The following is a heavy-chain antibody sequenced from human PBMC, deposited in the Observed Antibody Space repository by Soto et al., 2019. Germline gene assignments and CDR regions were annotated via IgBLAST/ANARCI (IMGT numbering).Heavy chain of an antibody. CDR2: ISPYNDNT. D-gene: IGHD1-1*01. J-gene: IGHJ6*02. CDR3: ARDSMVVGTSPYYGMDV. V-gene: IGHV1-18*04. CDR1: GYMFNNYG. Sequence: ASLTFTCKASGYMFNNYGITWVRQAPGQGLEWMAWISPYNDNTNFEQKFQGRVAMTADSSTSTAHMELRSLKSDDTAVYYGARDSMVVGTSPYYGMDVWGQGPTVTVS.